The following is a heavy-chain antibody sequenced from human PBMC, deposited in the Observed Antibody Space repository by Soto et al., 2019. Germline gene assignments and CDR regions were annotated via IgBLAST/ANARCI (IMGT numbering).Heavy chain of an antibody. D-gene: IGHD3-3*02. CDR1: GGTFRTSA. J-gene: IGHJ6*02. Sequence: QVQLEQSGAEVKKPGSSVKVSCKASGGTFRTSAISWVRQAPGQGLEWMGGIMPIFRTPDYAQKFQGRVIINADEFTGTAYMELSGLRSDDTAVYYCARDKDRPQLGGNYYYILDVWGQGTTITVSS. CDR2: IMPIFRTP. V-gene: IGHV1-69*12. CDR3: ARDKDRPQLGGNYYYILDV.